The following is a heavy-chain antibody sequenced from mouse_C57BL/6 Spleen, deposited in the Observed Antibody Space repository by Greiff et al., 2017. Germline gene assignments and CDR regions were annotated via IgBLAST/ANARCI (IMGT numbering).Heavy chain of an antibody. D-gene: IGHD1-1*01. CDR3: TRVSGSPYYFDY. CDR1: GFTFSSYA. Sequence: EVKLVESGEGLVKPGGSLKLSCAASGFTFSSYAMSWVRQTPEKRLEWVAYISSGGDYIYYADTVKGRFTISRDNARNTLYLQMSSLKSEDTAMYYCTRVSGSPYYFDYWGQGTTLTVSS. CDR2: ISSGGDYI. V-gene: IGHV5-9-1*02. J-gene: IGHJ2*01.